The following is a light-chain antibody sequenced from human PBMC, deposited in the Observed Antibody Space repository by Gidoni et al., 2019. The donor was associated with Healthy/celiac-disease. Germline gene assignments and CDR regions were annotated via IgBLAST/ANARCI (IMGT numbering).Light chain of an antibody. CDR2: LNSDGSH. V-gene: IGLV4-69*01. CDR3: QTWGTGIQV. CDR1: SGHSSYA. J-gene: IGLJ3*02. Sequence: QLVLTHSPSASASLVASVKLTCTLSSGHSSYAIAWHQQQPEKGPRYLMKLNSDGSHSKGDGIPDRFSGSSSGAERYLTISSLQSEDEADYYCQTWGTGIQVFGGGTKLTVL.